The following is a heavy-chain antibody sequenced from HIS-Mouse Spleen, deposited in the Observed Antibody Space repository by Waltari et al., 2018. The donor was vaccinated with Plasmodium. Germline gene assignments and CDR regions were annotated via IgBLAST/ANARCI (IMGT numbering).Heavy chain of an antibody. J-gene: IGHJ2*01. CDR1: GGSFSGYY. D-gene: IGHD3-10*01. V-gene: IGHV4-34*01. Sequence: QVQLQQWGAGLLKPSETLSLTCAVYGGSFSGYYWSWIRQPPGKGLEWIGEINHSGSTNYNPCLNSRVTISVDTSKNQFSLKLSSVTAADTAVYYCARGLRGHYWYFDLWGRGTLVTVSS. CDR3: ARGLRGHYWYFDL. CDR2: INHSGST.